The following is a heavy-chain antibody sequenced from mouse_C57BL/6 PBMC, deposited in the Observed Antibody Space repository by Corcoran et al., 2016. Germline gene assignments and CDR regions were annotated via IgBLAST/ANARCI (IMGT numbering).Heavy chain of an antibody. Sequence: EVQLQQSGPELVKPGASVKISCKVSGYTFTDYYMNWVKKSHGKSLEWIGDINPNNGGTSYNQKFKGKATLTVDKSSSTAYMELRSLTSEDSAVYYCARGDYSIPYYFDYWGQGTTLTVSS. V-gene: IGHV1-26*01. CDR2: INPNNGGT. CDR3: ARGDYSIPYYFDY. D-gene: IGHD2-5*01. J-gene: IGHJ2*01. CDR1: GYTFTDYY.